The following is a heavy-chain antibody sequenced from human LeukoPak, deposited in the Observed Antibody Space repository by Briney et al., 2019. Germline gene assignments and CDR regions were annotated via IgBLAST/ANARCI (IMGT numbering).Heavy chain of an antibody. CDR1: GYTFTSYD. D-gene: IGHD3-22*01. J-gene: IGHJ5*02. CDR2: MNTYSGDT. Sequence: ASVKVSCKASGYTFTSYDINWVRQATGQGIEWMGWMNTYSGDTGYPQTFHGRVTMTRNTSISTAYMELSRLRSEDTAVYSCARGYYDSSGYYQTFDPWGQGTLVTVSS. CDR3: ARGYYDSSGYYQTFDP. V-gene: IGHV1-8*01.